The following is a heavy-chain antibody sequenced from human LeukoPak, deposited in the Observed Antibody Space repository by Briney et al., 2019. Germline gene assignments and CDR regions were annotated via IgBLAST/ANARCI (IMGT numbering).Heavy chain of an antibody. V-gene: IGHV7-4-1*02. J-gene: IGHJ4*02. CDR3: ARDARMDY. CDR2: VSSSTGNP. D-gene: IGHD2/OR15-2a*01. Sequence: GASVKVSCKASGYSFTTLAICWVRQAPGQGLEWMGWVSSSTGNPTYAQGFTGRFVFSVDTPVTTAYLQINNLKAEDTAVYYCARDARMDYWGQGTLVTVSS. CDR1: GYSFTTLA.